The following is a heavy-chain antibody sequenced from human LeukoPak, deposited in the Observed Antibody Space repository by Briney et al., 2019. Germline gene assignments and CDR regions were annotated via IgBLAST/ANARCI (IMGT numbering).Heavy chain of an antibody. CDR2: IRSKANSYAT. CDR1: GFTFSGSA. Sequence: PGGSLRLSCAASGFTFSGSAMHWVRQASGKGLEWVGRIRSKANSYATAYAASVKGRFAISRDDSKNTAYLQINSLKTKDRAVYYCTRREPDYGDYGTPFDYWGHGTLVTVSS. D-gene: IGHD4-17*01. CDR3: TRREPDYGDYGTPFDY. V-gene: IGHV3-73*01. J-gene: IGHJ4*01.